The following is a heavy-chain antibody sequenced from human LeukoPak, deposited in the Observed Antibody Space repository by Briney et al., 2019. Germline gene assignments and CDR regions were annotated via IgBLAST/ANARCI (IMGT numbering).Heavy chain of an antibody. D-gene: IGHD3-22*01. CDR2: ISWNSGSI. Sequence: GGSLRLSCAASGFSFSSYAMSWVRQAPGKGLEWVSGISWNSGSIGYADSVKGRFTISRDNAKNSLYLQMNSLRAEDTALYYCAKDVYYDTPRGIDYWGQGTLVTVSS. V-gene: IGHV3-9*01. CDR1: GFSFSSYA. CDR3: AKDVYYDTPRGIDY. J-gene: IGHJ4*02.